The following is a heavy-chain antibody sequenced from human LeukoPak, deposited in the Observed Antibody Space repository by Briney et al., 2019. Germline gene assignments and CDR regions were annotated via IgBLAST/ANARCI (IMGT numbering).Heavy chain of an antibody. J-gene: IGHJ5*02. Sequence: PGGSLRLSCAASGFTFSSYSMNWVRQAPGKGLEWVSSISSSSSHIYYADSVKGRFTISRDNAKNSLYLQMNSLRAEDTAVYYCARDPGGSGTFFDPWGQGTLVTVSS. CDR3: ARDPGGSGTFFDP. V-gene: IGHV3-21*01. CDR2: ISSSSSHI. CDR1: GFTFSSYS. D-gene: IGHD3-10*01.